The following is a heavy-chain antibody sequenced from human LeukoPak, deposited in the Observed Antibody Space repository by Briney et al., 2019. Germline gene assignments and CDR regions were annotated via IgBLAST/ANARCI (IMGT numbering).Heavy chain of an antibody. Sequence: AGGSLRLSCAASGFTFSSYAMSWVRQAPGKGLEWVSAISGSGGSTYYADSVKGRFTISRDNSKNTLYLQMNSLRAEDTAVYYCAKLNLRVGAIDYWGQGTLVTVSS. CDR3: AKLNLRVGAIDY. V-gene: IGHV3-23*01. CDR2: ISGSGGST. CDR1: GFTFSSYA. D-gene: IGHD1-26*01. J-gene: IGHJ4*02.